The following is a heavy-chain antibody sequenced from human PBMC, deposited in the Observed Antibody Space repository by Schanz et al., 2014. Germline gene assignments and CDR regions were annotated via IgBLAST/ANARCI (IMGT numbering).Heavy chain of an antibody. J-gene: IGHJ6*03. V-gene: IGHV3-48*04. CDR2: INTGSNYI. CDR1: GFSFSSYA. CDR3: AKGPYYYYYMDV. Sequence: EVQLLESGGGLVQPGGSLRLSCATSGFSFSSYAINWVRQAPGKGLEWISFINTGSNYINYADSVKGRFTISRDNTKNSLFLQLNSLRADDTAVYYCAKGPYYYYYMDVWGNGTTVTVSS.